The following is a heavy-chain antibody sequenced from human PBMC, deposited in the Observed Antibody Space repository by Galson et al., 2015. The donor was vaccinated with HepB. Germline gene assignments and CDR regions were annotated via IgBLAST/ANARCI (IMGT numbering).Heavy chain of an antibody. J-gene: IGHJ5*02. CDR2: IGAYNGNT. CDR1: GYTFTSYT. D-gene: IGHD3-22*01. CDR3: ARLFYYYDSSGYSWFDP. Sequence: SVKVSCKASGYTFTSYTINWVRQAPGQGLEWMGWIGAYNGNTNYAQKLQGRVTMTTDTSTSTAYMELRSLRSDDTAVYYCARLFYYYDSSGYSWFDPWGQGTLVTVSS. V-gene: IGHV1-18*01.